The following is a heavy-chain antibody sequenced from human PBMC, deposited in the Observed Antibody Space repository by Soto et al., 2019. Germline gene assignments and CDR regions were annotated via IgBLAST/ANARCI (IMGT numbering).Heavy chain of an antibody. CDR2: IKQDGSEK. J-gene: IGHJ5*02. Sequence: GSLRLSCAASGFTFSSYWMSWVRQAPGKGLEWVANIKQDGSEKYYVDSVKGRFTISRDNAKNSLYLQMNSLRAEDTAVYYCARVIRGQWLVSPPNWFDPWGQGTLVTVSS. V-gene: IGHV3-7*03. CDR1: GFTFSSYW. CDR3: ARVIRGQWLVSPPNWFDP. D-gene: IGHD6-19*01.